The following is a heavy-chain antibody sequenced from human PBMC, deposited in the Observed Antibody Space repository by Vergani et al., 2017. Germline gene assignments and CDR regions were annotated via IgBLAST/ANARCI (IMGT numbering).Heavy chain of an antibody. CDR1: GGSFSGYY. CDR3: ARRAPRGYCSGGSCSRYYYYMDV. D-gene: IGHD2-15*01. J-gene: IGHJ6*03. CDR2: INHSGST. V-gene: IGHV4-34*01. Sequence: QVQLQQWGAGLLKPSETLSLTCAVYGGSFSGYYWSWIRQPPGKGLEWIVEINHSGSTNYNPSLKSRVTISVDTSKNQFSLKLRSVTAADTAVYYCARRAPRGYCSGGSCSRYYYYMDVWGKGTTVTVSS.